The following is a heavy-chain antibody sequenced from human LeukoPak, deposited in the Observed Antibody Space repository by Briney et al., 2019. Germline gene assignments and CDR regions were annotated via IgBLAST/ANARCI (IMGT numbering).Heavy chain of an antibody. D-gene: IGHD6-13*01. CDR2: IYPGDSDT. CDR1: GYTFTNYW. V-gene: IGHV5-51*01. CDR3: ARRDSNSYGSDV. J-gene: IGHJ6*02. Sequence: GESLKISCKGSGYTFTNYWIGWVRQMPGKGLEWMGIIYPGDSDTKYSPSFQGQVTISADKSISTAYLQWSTLQASDSAMYYCARRDSNSYGSDVWGQGTTVTVSS.